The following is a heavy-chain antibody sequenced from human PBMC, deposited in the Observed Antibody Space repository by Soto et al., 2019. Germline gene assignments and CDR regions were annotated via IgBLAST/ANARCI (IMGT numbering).Heavy chain of an antibody. D-gene: IGHD2-21*02. CDR2: IRPSGGGS. J-gene: IGHJ4*02. V-gene: IGHV1-46*02. Sequence: ASVKVSCKPSGYTLNTYYLHWVRQAPGQGLEWMGIIRPSGGGSTYAQKFLGRVTMTRDTSTSTVFMELSSLRSADTAVYYCARGGHIAVVTDSFDYWGQGTLVTVSS. CDR3: ARGGHIAVVTDSFDY. CDR1: GYTLNTYY.